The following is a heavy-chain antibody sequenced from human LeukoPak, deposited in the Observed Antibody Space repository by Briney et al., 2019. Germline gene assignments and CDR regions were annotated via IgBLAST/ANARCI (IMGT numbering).Heavy chain of an antibody. CDR1: GFTFSSYA. CDR3: AKSSQQINYYGMDV. D-gene: IGHD6-13*01. CDR2: ISGSGGST. V-gene: IGHV3-23*01. Sequence: GGSLRLSCAASGFTFSSYAMSWVRQAPGKGLEWVSAISGSGGSTYYADSVKGRFTISRDNSKNTLYLQMNSLRAEDTAVYYCAKSSQQINYYGMDVWGQGTTVTVSS. J-gene: IGHJ6*02.